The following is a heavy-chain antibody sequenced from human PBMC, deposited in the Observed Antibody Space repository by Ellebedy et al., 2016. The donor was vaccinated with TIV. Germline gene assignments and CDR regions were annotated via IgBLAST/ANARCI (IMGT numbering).Heavy chain of an antibody. D-gene: IGHD4/OR15-4a*01. V-gene: IGHV5-51*01. CDR3: ARLSGANAQDYFDS. Sequence: PGGSLRLSCKGSGYIFANYWIGWVRQVPGKGLEWMGIIYPGDSATRYSPSFQGQVTISVDKSIAAASLQWSSLKASDTAIYYCARLSGANAQDYFDSWGQGTLVTVSS. CDR1: GYIFANYW. J-gene: IGHJ4*02. CDR2: IYPGDSAT.